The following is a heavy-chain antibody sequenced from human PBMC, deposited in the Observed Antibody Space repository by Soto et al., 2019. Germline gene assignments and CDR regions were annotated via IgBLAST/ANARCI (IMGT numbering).Heavy chain of an antibody. CDR2: ISAYNGNT. V-gene: IGHV1-18*04. CDR3: ARVDYDFWSGYYSRVPNWFDP. J-gene: IGHJ5*02. Sequence: AASVKVSCKASGYTFTSYGISWVRRAPGQGLEWMGWISAYNGNTNYAQKLQGRVTMTTDTSTSTAYMELRSLRSDDTAVYYCARVDYDFWSGYYSRVPNWFDPWGQGTLVTVSS. D-gene: IGHD3-3*01. CDR1: GYTFTSYG.